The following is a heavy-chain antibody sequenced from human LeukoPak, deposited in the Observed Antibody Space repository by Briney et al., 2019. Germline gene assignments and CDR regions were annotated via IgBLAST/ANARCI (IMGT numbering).Heavy chain of an antibody. V-gene: IGHV4-34*01. Sequence: SETLSLTCAVYGGSFSGYYWSWIRQPPGKGLEWIGEINHSGSTNYNPSLKSRVTISVDTSKNQFSLKLSSVTAADTAVYYCPRAYYDFWSGYYGTNWFDPWGQGTLVTVSS. CDR1: GGSFSGYY. CDR3: PRAYYDFWSGYYGTNWFDP. CDR2: INHSGST. D-gene: IGHD3-3*01. J-gene: IGHJ5*02.